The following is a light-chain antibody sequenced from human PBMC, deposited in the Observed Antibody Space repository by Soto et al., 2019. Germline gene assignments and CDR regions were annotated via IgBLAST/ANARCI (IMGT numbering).Light chain of an antibody. Sequence: DIQLTQSPSFLSASVGDRVTITCRASQDISTYLAWYDQKPGKAPKLLISGAPTLQSGVPSRFSGHGSGTEFTLTIGSLQPEDLAAYRCQQTNTYPFAVGPGTTVDIK. V-gene: IGKV1-9*01. J-gene: IGKJ3*01. CDR1: QDISTY. CDR3: QQTNTYPFA. CDR2: GAP.